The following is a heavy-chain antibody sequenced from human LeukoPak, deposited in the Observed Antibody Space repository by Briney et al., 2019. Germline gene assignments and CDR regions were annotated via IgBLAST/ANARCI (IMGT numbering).Heavy chain of an antibody. CDR3: ARESDILTGYYHIDY. J-gene: IGHJ4*02. V-gene: IGHV4-30-4*01. D-gene: IGHD3-9*01. CDR1: GGSISSGDYY. Sequence: PSETLSLTCTVSGGSISSGDYYWSWIRQPPGKGLEWIGYIYYSGSTYYNPSLKSQVTISVDTSKNQFSLKLSSVTAADTAVYYCARESDILTGYYHIDYWGQGTLVTVSS. CDR2: IYYSGST.